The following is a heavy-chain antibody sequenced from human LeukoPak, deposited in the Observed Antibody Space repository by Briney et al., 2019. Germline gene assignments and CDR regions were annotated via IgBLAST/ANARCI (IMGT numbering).Heavy chain of an antibody. V-gene: IGHV4-59*01. CDR2: IYYSGST. D-gene: IGHD3-22*01. Sequence: SETLSLTCTVSGGSISSYYWSWIRQPPGKGLEWIGYIYYSGSTNYNPSLKSRVTISVDTSKNQFSLKLSSVTAADTAVYYYARYYYYDTPYFDYWGQGTLVTVSS. J-gene: IGHJ4*02. CDR1: GGSISSYY. CDR3: ARYYYYDTPYFDY.